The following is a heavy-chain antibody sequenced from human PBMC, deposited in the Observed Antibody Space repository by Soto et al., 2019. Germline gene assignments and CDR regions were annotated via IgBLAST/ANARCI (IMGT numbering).Heavy chain of an antibody. Sequence: SETLSLTCAVYGGSFSGYYLSWIRQPPGKGLEWIGEINHSGSTNYNPSLKSRVTISVDTSKNQFSLKLSSVTAADTAVYYCARGNSYYYDSSGYYYWGQGTLVTVSS. V-gene: IGHV4-34*01. J-gene: IGHJ4*02. CDR3: ARGNSYYYDSSGYYY. CDR1: GGSFSGYY. CDR2: INHSGST. D-gene: IGHD3-22*01.